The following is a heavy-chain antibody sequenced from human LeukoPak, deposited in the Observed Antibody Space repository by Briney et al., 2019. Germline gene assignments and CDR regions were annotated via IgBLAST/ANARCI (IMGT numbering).Heavy chain of an antibody. J-gene: IGHJ5*02. CDR1: GFTFSSYG. V-gene: IGHV3-30*18. Sequence: GRSLRLSCAASGFTFSSYGMHWVRQVPGKGLEWVAVISYDGSNKYYADSVKGRFTISRDNSKNTLYLQMNNLRAEDTAVYYCANDNWFDPWGQGTLVTVSS. CDR3: ANDNWFDP. CDR2: ISYDGSNK.